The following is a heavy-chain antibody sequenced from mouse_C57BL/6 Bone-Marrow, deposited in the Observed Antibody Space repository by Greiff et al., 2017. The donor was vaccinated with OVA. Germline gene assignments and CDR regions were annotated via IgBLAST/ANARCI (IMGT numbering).Heavy chain of an antibody. Sequence: QVQLQQPGAELVRPGTSVKLSCKASGYTFTSYWMHWVKQRPGQGLEWIGVIDPSDSYTNYNQKFKGKATLTVDTSSSTAYMQLSSLTSEDSAVYYCARSLIYYYGSSYGYFDVWGTGTTVTVSS. CDR1: GYTFTSYW. CDR2: IDPSDSYT. CDR3: ARSLIYYYGSSYGYFDV. J-gene: IGHJ1*03. D-gene: IGHD1-1*01. V-gene: IGHV1-59*01.